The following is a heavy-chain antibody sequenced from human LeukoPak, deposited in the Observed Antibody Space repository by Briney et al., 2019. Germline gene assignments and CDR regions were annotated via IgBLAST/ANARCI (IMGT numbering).Heavy chain of an antibody. CDR1: GFTFSNYW. V-gene: IGHV3-7*04. CDR3: ARVEIYYGSGSYIGDY. CDR2: IKEDESEK. D-gene: IGHD3-10*01. J-gene: IGHJ4*02. Sequence: PGGSLRLSCAASGFTFSNYWMTWVRQAPGKGLEWVANIKEDESEKYYVDSVKGRFTISRDNAKNSLYLQMNSLRAEDTAVYYCARVEIYYGSGSYIGDYWGQGALVTVSS.